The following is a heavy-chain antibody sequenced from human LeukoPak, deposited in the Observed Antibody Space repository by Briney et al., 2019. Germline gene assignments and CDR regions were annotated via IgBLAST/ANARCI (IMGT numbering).Heavy chain of an antibody. CDR2: MYYNGGK. D-gene: IGHD3-10*01. Sequence: PSETLSLTCTVSGCSMSTDNYDWVWIRRPPSKGLEWIANMYYNGGKQYSRSRSLTSRVTISVDTSANQFSLRLSSLTAADTAVYYCARRSYRADVDIWGQGTTVTVSS. CDR1: GCSMSTDNYD. J-gene: IGHJ6*02. CDR3: ARRSYRADVDI. V-gene: IGHV4-39*01.